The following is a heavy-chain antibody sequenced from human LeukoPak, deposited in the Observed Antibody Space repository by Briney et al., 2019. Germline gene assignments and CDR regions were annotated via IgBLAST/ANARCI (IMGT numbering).Heavy chain of an antibody. V-gene: IGHV1-69*04. CDR1: GGTFSSYA. CDR3: AGETFAITMVRGVILHY. J-gene: IGHJ4*02. CDR2: IIPIFGIA. D-gene: IGHD3-10*01. Sequence: SVKVSCKASGGTFSSYAISWVRQAPGQGLEWMGRIIPIFGIANYAQKFQGRVTITADKSTSTAYMELSSLRSEDTAVYYCAGETFAITMVRGVILHYWGQGTLSPSPQ.